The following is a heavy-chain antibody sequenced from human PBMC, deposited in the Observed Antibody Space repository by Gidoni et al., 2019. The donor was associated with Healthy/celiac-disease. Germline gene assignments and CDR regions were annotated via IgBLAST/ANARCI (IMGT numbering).Heavy chain of an antibody. D-gene: IGHD2-15*01. CDR1: GGTFSSYA. V-gene: IGHV1-69*01. Sequence: QVQLVQSGAEVTKPGSSVQVSCKASGGTFSSYAISWVRQAPGQGLEWMGGIIPIFGTANYAQKFQGRVTITADESTSTAYMELSSLRSEDTAVYYCARGDGYCSGGSCYSGVFYYYGMDVWGQGTTVTVSS. J-gene: IGHJ6*02. CDR3: ARGDGYCSGGSCYSGVFYYYGMDV. CDR2: IIPIFGTA.